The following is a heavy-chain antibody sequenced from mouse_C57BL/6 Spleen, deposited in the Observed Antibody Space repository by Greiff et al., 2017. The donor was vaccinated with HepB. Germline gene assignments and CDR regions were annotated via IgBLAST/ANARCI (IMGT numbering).Heavy chain of an antibody. CDR3: ARGFYDGYYSYYYAMDY. V-gene: IGHV1-64*01. J-gene: IGHJ4*01. D-gene: IGHD2-3*01. CDR2: IHPNSGST. CDR1: GYTFTSYW. Sequence: QVQLKESGAELVKPGASVKLSCKASGYTFTSYWMHWVKQRPGQGLEWIGMIHPNSGSTNYNEKFKSKATLTVDKSSSTAYMQLSSLTSEDSAVYYCARGFYDGYYSYYYAMDYWGQGTSVTVSS.